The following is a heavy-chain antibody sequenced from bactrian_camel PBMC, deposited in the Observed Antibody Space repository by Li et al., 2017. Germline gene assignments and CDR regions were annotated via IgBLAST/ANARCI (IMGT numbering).Heavy chain of an antibody. CDR2: MNSDGSYT. D-gene: IGHD7*01. CDR3: ASVSAAGGGYSD. J-gene: IGHJ4*01. Sequence: HVQLVESGGGLVQPGGSLRLSCAASGFTFSNYYMTWVRQAPGKGLEWVSTMNSDGSYTIYVDFVKGRFTISRDNAKNTVYLQMNSLKSEDSGLYYCASVSAAGGGYSDWGQGTQVTVS. CDR1: GFTFSNYY. V-gene: IGHV3-2*01.